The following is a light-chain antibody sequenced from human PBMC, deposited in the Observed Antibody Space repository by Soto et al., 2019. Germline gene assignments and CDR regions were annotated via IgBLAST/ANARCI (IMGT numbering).Light chain of an antibody. CDR2: KAS. CDR1: QTISSW. CDR3: QHYNSYSEA. V-gene: IGKV1-5*03. J-gene: IGKJ5*01. Sequence: DIQMTQSPSTLSGSVGDRFTMTCRASQTISSWLAWYQQKPGKAPKLLIYKASTLKSGVPSRFSGSGSGTEFTLTISSLQPDDFATYYCQHYNSYSEAFGQGTRLEIK.